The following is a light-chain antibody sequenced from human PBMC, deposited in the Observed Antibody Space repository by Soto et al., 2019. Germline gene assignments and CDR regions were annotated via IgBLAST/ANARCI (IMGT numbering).Light chain of an antibody. CDR1: QSIVDY. CDR3: QQRGNWPLWT. CDR2: DAS. J-gene: IGKJ1*01. V-gene: IGKV3-11*01. Sequence: EIVFTQSPATLSLSPGERATLSCRASQSIVDYLAWYQQKPGQAPRLLIYDASTRATGIPARFSGSGSGTDFTLSISSLESEDFAVYYCQQRGNWPLWTFGQGTE.